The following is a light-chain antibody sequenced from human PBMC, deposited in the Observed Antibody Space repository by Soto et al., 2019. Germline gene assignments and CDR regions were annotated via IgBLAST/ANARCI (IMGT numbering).Light chain of an antibody. CDR3: QQYNSYPIT. CDR2: DAS. Sequence: DIQMTQSPSTLPASVGDRVTITCRASQSISNWLAWYQQKPGKAPKLLIYDASSLESGVPSRFSGSGSGTEFTLAISSLQPDDFATYYCQQYNSYPITFGQGTRLEIK. V-gene: IGKV1-5*01. J-gene: IGKJ5*01. CDR1: QSISNW.